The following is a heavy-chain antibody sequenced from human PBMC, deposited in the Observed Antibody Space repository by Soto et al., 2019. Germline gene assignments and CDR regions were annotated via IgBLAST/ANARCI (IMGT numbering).Heavy chain of an antibody. CDR2: INHSGST. V-gene: IGHV4-34*01. J-gene: IGHJ6*03. D-gene: IGHD2-2*01. CDR1: GGSFSGYY. CDR3: ARARYCSSTSCPTYYYYYYMDV. Sequence: SETLSLTCAVYGGSFSGYYWSWIRQPPGKGLEWIGEINHSGSTNYNPSLKSRVTISVDTSKNQFSLKLSSVTAADTAVYYCARARYCSSTSCPTYYYYYYMDVWGKGTTVTVSS.